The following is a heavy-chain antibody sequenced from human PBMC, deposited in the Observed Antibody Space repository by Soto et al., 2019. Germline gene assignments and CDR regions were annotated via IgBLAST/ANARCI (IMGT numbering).Heavy chain of an antibody. CDR2: ISPYNDNT. CDR1: GNTFMNHG. D-gene: IGHD3-22*01. J-gene: IGHJ6*02. CDR3: ATLRTIGYHTHYFFGMDV. Sequence: QVHLEQSGPEVQKPGASVKVACRASGNTFMNHGISWVRQAPGQGLEWMGWISPYNDNTNYAQKFQGRVSMTTDLSTSTAYMELRSLRSDVTAVYYCATLRTIGYHTHYFFGMDVWGQGTTVAVSS. V-gene: IGHV1-18*04.